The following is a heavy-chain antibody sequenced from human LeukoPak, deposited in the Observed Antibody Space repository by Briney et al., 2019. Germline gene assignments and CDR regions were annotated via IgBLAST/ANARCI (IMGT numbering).Heavy chain of an antibody. Sequence: GASVKVSCKASGGTFSSYAISWVRQAPGQGLEWMGGIIPIFGTANYAQKFQGRVTITADESTSTAYMELSSLRSEDTAVYYCARVRSELRYFDWSYYYGMDVWGQGTTVTVSS. V-gene: IGHV1-69*13. CDR1: GGTFSSYA. CDR3: ARVRSELRYFDWSYYYGMDV. J-gene: IGHJ6*02. CDR2: IIPIFGTA. D-gene: IGHD3-9*01.